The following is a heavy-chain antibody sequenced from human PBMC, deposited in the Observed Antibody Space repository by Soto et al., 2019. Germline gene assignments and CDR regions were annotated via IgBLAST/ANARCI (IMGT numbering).Heavy chain of an antibody. J-gene: IGHJ4*02. CDR1: GFTFSIYA. D-gene: IGHD4-17*01. Sequence: EVQLLESGGGLVQPGGSLRLSCAASGFTFSIYAMTWVRQAPGKGLEWVSAILGSGGSTYYADSVKGRFTISRDNSKNTLYPQMNSLRAEDTAVYYCAKDRDPYGDYRYFFDYWGQGTLVTVSS. V-gene: IGHV3-23*01. CDR2: ILGSGGST. CDR3: AKDRDPYGDYRYFFDY.